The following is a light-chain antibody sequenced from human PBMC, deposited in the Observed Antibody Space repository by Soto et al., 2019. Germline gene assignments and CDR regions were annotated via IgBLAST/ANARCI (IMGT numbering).Light chain of an antibody. V-gene: IGKV4-1*01. CDR3: QQYYIPPLT. J-gene: IGKJ4*01. Sequence: SVMMQSSDAPALFLRERATINCKSSQSLLYSSNNKNYLVWYQQKPGQPPRLLIYWASTRESGVPDRFSGSGSGTDFTLTISSLQAEDVAVYYCQQYYIPPLTFGGGTKVDIK. CDR2: WAS. CDR1: QSLLYSSNNKNY.